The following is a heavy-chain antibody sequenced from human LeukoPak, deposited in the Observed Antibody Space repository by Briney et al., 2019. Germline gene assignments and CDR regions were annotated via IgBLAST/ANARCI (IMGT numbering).Heavy chain of an antibody. V-gene: IGHV1-69*02. CDR1: GGTFSSYT. J-gene: IGHJ6*02. CDR2: VIPILGIA. D-gene: IGHD3-3*01. CDR3: ARTLSSFLEWLSYYYYGMDV. Sequence: SVKVSCKASGGTFSSYTISWVRQAPGQGLEWMGRVIPILGIANYAQKFQGRVTITADKSTSTAYMELSSLRSEDTAVYYCARTLSSFLEWLSYYYYGMDVWGQGTTVTVSS.